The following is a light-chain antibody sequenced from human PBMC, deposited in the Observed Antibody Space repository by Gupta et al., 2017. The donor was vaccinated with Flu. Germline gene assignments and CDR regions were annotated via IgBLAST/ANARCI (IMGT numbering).Light chain of an antibody. CDR1: QSVSSSY. CDR2: GAS. Sequence: VLTQSPGTLSLSQGERATLSCRASQSVSSSYLAWYQQKPGQAPRLLIYGASSRATGIPDRFSGSGSGTDFTLTISRLEPEDFAVYYCQQYGSSPFTFGPGTKVDIK. V-gene: IGKV3-20*01. J-gene: IGKJ3*01. CDR3: QQYGSSPFT.